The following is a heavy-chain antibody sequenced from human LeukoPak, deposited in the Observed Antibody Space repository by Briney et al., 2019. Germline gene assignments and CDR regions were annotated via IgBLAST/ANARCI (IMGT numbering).Heavy chain of an antibody. CDR3: ARDLNGNTIFGVVTSSFDY. V-gene: IGHV3-48*01. D-gene: IGHD3-3*01. J-gene: IGHJ4*02. Sequence: PGGSLRLSCAASGFTFSSYSMNWVRQAPGKGLEWVSYISSSSSTIYYADSVKGRFTISRDNAKNSLYLQMNSLRAEDTAVYYCARDLNGNTIFGVVTSSFDYWGQGTLVTASS. CDR1: GFTFSSYS. CDR2: ISSSSSTI.